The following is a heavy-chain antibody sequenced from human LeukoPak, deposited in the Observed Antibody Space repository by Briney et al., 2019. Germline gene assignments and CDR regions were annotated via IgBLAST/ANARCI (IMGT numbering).Heavy chain of an antibody. Sequence: ASVKVSCKASGYTFTSYDINWVRQATGQGLEWRGWMNPNSGNTGYAQKFQGRVTMTRNTSISTAYMELSSLRSEDTAVYYCARLGMVRGVIRHYYYYGMDVWGQGTTVTVSS. J-gene: IGHJ6*02. D-gene: IGHD3-10*01. V-gene: IGHV1-8*01. CDR2: MNPNSGNT. CDR3: ARLGMVRGVIRHYYYYGMDV. CDR1: GYTFTSYD.